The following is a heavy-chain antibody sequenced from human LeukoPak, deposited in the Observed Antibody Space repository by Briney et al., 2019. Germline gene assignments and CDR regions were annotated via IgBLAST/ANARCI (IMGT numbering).Heavy chain of an antibody. CDR2: INPNSGDT. D-gene: IGHD4-17*01. J-gene: IGHJ5*02. CDR1: GYTFTGYY. Sequence: ASVKASCKASGYTFTGYYMHWVRQAPGQGLEWMGWINPNSGDTNHAQKFQGRVTMTRDTSISTAYMELSRLRSDDTAVYYRARAAMTTVTTSTANWFDPWGQGTLVTVSS. V-gene: IGHV1-2*02. CDR3: ARAAMTTVTTSTANWFDP.